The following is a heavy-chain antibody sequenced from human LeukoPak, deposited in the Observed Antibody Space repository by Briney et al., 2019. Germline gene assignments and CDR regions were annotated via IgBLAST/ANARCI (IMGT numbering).Heavy chain of an antibody. Sequence: SVKVSCKASGGTFSSYAISWVRQAPGQGLEWVGRIIPILGIANYAQKFQGRVTITVDKSTSTAYMELSSLRSEDTAVYYCASPPVGATRAYAFDIWGQGTMVTVSS. CDR1: GGTFSSYA. CDR2: IIPILGIA. D-gene: IGHD1-26*01. J-gene: IGHJ3*02. CDR3: ASPPVGATRAYAFDI. V-gene: IGHV1-69*04.